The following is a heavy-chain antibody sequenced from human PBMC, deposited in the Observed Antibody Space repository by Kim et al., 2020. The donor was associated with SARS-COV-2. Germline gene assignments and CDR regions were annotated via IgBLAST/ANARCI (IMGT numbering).Heavy chain of an antibody. Sequence: SETLSLTCAVYGGSFSGYYWSWIRQPPGKGLEWIGEINHSGSTNYNPSLKSRVTISVDTSKNQFSLKLSSVTAADTAVYYCARARSGYDPHDYWGQGTLVTVSS. CDR3: ARARSGYDPHDY. CDR2: INHSGST. D-gene: IGHD5-12*01. CDR1: GGSFSGYY. J-gene: IGHJ4*02. V-gene: IGHV4-34*01.